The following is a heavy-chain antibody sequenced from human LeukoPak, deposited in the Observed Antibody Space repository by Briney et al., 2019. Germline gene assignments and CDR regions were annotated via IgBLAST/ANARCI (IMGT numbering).Heavy chain of an antibody. CDR2: ISSSSSYI. CDR3: ARGSRKVSGPAFDY. CDR1: GFTFSSYS. J-gene: IGHJ4*02. V-gene: IGHV3-21*01. Sequence: GGSLRLSCAASGFTFSSYSMNWVRQAPGKGLEWVSSISSSSSYIYYADSVKGRFTISRDNAKNSLYLQMNSLRAEDTAVYYCARGSRKVSGPAFDYWGQGTLVTVSS. D-gene: IGHD1-14*01.